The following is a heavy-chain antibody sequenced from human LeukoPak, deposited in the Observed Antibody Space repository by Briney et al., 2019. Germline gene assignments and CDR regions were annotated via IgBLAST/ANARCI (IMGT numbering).Heavy chain of an antibody. V-gene: IGHV3-11*01. Sequence: PGGSLRLSCAASGFTFSDYYMSWIRQAPGKGLEWVSYISSSGSTIYYADSVKGRFTISRDNAKNSLYLQMNSLRAEDTAVYYCAVCPRDGYNYLVDYWGQGTLVTVSS. CDR2: ISSSGSTI. D-gene: IGHD5-24*01. J-gene: IGHJ4*02. CDR1: GFTFSDYY. CDR3: AVCPRDGYNYLVDY.